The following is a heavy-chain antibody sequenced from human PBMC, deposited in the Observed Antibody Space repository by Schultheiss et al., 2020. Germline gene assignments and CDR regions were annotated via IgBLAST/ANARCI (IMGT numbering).Heavy chain of an antibody. Sequence: SETLSLTCTVSGGSISSSSYYWGWIRQPPGKGLEWIGSIYYSGSTYYNPSLKSRVTMSVDTSKNQFSLKLSSVTAADTAVYYCASQAGGSYAGDYYYGMDVWGQGTTVTVS. CDR1: GGSISSSSYY. V-gene: IGHV4-39*07. J-gene: IGHJ6*01. CDR2: IYYSGST. D-gene: IGHD1-26*01. CDR3: ASQAGGSYAGDYYYGMDV.